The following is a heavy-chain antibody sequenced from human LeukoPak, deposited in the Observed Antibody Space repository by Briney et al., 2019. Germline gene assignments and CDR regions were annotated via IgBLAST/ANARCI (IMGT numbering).Heavy chain of an antibody. CDR2: ISYDGGNQ. J-gene: IGHJ4*02. CDR3: ARDHCSRTSCYFDY. CDR1: GFTFSSYG. V-gene: IGHV3-30*03. Sequence: GGSLRLSCAASGFTFSSYGMHWVRQAPGKGLEWVAVISYDGGNQYYADSVKGRFTIARDNSKNTLYLQMNSLRAEDTAVYYCARDHCSRTSCYFDYWGQGTLVTVSS. D-gene: IGHD2-2*01.